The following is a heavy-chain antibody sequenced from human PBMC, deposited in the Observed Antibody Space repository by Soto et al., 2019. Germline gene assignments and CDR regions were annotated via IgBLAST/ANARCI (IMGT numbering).Heavy chain of an antibody. CDR2: INPNSGGT. Sequence: ASVKVSCKASGYTFTGYYMHWVRQAPGQGLEWMGWINPNSGGTNYAQKFQGWVTMTRDTSISTAYMELSRLRSDDTAVYYCARDPRRGYDYQYYFDYWGQGTLVTVSS. J-gene: IGHJ4*02. CDR1: GYTFTGYY. D-gene: IGHD5-12*01. CDR3: ARDPRRGYDYQYYFDY. V-gene: IGHV1-2*04.